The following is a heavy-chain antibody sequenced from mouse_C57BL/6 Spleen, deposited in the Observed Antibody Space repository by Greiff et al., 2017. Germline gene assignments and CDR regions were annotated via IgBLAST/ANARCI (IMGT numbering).Heavy chain of an antibody. D-gene: IGHD1-3*01. Sequence: QVQLQQSGTELVKPGASVKLSCTASGYTFTSYWMHWVKQRPGQGLEWIGNINPSNGGTNYTEKFKSKATLTADKSYSTAYMQLSSLTSEDAAVELCARECESSRGYFDYWGQGTTLTVSS. J-gene: IGHJ2*01. CDR1: GYTFTSYW. CDR3: ARECESSRGYFDY. CDR2: INPSNGGT. V-gene: IGHV1-53*01.